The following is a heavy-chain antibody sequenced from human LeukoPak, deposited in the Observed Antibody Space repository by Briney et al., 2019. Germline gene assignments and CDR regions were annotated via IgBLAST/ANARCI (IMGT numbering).Heavy chain of an antibody. J-gene: IGHJ4*02. CDR3: ARRGYDSSGYYYAY. D-gene: IGHD3-22*01. CDR2: INHSGST. Sequence: ETLSLTCAVYGGSFSGYYWSWIRQPPGKGLEWIGEINHSGSTNYNPSLKSRVTISVDTSKNQFSLKLSSVTAADTAVYYCARRGYDSSGYYYAYWGQGTLVTVSS. CDR1: GGSFSGYY. V-gene: IGHV4-34*01.